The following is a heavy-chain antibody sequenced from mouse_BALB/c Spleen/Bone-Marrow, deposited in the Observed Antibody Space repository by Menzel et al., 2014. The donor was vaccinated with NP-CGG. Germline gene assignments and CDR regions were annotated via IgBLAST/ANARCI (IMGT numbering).Heavy chain of an antibody. V-gene: IGHV1S130*01. CDR2: IHPNSGNT. Sequence: QVQLQQSGSGLVRPGASVKLSCKASGYTFTSSWMHWAKQRPGQGLEWIGEIHPNSGNTNYNEKFKGKATLPLVTSPTSSYLDLSSLTAEDSAVYYCARHHRYAFYFDYWGQGTTLTVST. CDR1: GYTFTSSW. CDR3: ARHHRYAFYFDY. J-gene: IGHJ2*01. D-gene: IGHD2-14*01.